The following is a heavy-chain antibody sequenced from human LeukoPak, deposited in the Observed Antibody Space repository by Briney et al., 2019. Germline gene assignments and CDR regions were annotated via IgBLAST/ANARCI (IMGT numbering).Heavy chain of an antibody. CDR1: GGSISSSSYY. CDR2: IYYSGST. CDR3: ARSEAYYDILTGYYSYYYMDV. J-gene: IGHJ6*03. D-gene: IGHD3-9*01. Sequence: PSETLSLTCTVSGGSISSSSYYWGWIRQPPGKGLEWIGSIYYSGSTYYNPSLKSRVTISVDTSKNQFSLKLSSVTAADTAVYYCARSEAYYDILTGYYSYYYMDVWGKGTTVTISS. V-gene: IGHV4-39*01.